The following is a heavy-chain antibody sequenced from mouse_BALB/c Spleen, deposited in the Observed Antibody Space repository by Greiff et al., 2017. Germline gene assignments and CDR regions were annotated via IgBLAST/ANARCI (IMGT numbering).Heavy chain of an antibody. Sequence: VKLVESGPGLVAPSQSLSITCTVSGFSLTSYGVHWVRQPPGKGLEWLGVIWAGGSTNYNSALMSRLSISKDNSKSQVFLKMNSLQTDDTAMYYCARGDRYDGAMDYWGQGTSVTVSS. D-gene: IGHD2-14*01. V-gene: IGHV2-9*02. J-gene: IGHJ4*01. CDR1: GFSLTSYG. CDR2: IWAGGST. CDR3: ARGDRYDGAMDY.